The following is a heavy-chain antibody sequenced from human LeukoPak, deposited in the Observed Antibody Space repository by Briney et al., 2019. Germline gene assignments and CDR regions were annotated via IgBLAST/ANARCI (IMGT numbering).Heavy chain of an antibody. CDR3: ATDMVGYCGGVTCYSEAY. CDR1: GYSLNELS. CDR2: FDPEAGKT. V-gene: IGHV1-24*01. J-gene: IGHJ4*02. D-gene: IGHD2-21*01. Sequence: ASVKVSCKVSGYSLNELSMHWVRQAPGKGLEWMGGFDPEAGKTVYAEKLDGRLTVTDDTTTDTAYMQLSSLRLEDTAVYYCATDMVGYCGGVTCYSEAYWGQGSLVTVSS.